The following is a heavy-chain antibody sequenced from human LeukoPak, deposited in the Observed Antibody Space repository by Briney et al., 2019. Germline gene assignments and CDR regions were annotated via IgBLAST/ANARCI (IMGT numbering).Heavy chain of an antibody. CDR1: GYTFTSYA. CDR3: ARDSSGYPQYFQH. J-gene: IGHJ1*01. V-gene: IGHV1-2*04. CDR2: INPNSGGT. Sequence: ASVKVSCKASGYTFTSYAMNWVRQAPGQGLEWMGWINPNSGGTNYAQKFQGWVTMTRDTSISTAYMELSRLRSDDTAVYYCARDSSGYPQYFQHWGQGTLVTVSS. D-gene: IGHD3-22*01.